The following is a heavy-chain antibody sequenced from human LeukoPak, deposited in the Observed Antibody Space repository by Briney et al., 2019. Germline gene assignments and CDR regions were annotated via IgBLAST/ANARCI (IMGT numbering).Heavy chain of an antibody. CDR2: IYPGDSET. Sequence: GESLKISCKGPGYKFPSYWIAWVRQTPGKGLEYIGIIYPGDSETTYSPSFQGQVTMSADKSISTAYLQWSSLRASDTAMYYCAVYSGSYYPYLDYWGQGTQVTVSS. J-gene: IGHJ4*02. CDR1: GYKFPSYW. D-gene: IGHD1-26*01. V-gene: IGHV5-51*01. CDR3: AVYSGSYYPYLDY.